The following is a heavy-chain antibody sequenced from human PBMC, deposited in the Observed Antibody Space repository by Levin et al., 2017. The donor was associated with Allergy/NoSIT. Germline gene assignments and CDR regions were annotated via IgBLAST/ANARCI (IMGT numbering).Heavy chain of an antibody. CDR2: INKGRNEI. CDR1: GFTFSDYW. D-gene: IGHD3-10*01. J-gene: IGHJ4*02. Sequence: PGGSLRLSCEASGFTFSDYWMSWVRQPSGKGLEWVARINKGRNEISYVDSVKGRFTISRDDGKKSLYLQMNSLRVEDTAVYYCMRGGGYYGSWWGQGALVTVSS. V-gene: IGHV3-7*05. CDR3: MRGGGYYGSW.